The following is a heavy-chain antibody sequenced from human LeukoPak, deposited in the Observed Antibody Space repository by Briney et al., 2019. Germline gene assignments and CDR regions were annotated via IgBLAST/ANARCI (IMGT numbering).Heavy chain of an antibody. CDR1: GSSLTTSGVG. CDR2: IYWDDDA. V-gene: IGHV2-5*02. J-gene: IGHJ4*02. Sequence: ASGPTLVNPTLTLTPTCTLSGSSLTTSGVGVGWIRQPPGGALAWLALIYWDDDARYTESLKRRLTITKDTSENQVVLTMTNLDPVDTGTYYCAHISRRSYYFDYWGQGTLVTVSS. CDR3: AHISRRSYYFDY. D-gene: IGHD6-13*01.